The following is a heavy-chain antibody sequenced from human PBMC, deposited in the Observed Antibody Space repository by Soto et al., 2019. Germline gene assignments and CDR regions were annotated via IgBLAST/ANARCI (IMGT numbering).Heavy chain of an antibody. D-gene: IGHD6-19*01. V-gene: IGHV3-21*01. J-gene: IGHJ6*02. Sequence: PGGSLRLSCAASGFTFSSYSMNWVRQAPGKGLEWVSSISSSSSYIYYADSVKGRFTISRDNAKNSLYLQMNSRRAEDTAVYYCARDRYSSGWTDQDYYYGMDVWGQGTTVTVSS. CDR2: ISSSSSYI. CDR1: GFTFSSYS. CDR3: ARDRYSSGWTDQDYYYGMDV.